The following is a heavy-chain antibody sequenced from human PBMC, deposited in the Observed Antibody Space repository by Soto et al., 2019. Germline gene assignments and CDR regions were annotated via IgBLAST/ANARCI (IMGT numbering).Heavy chain of an antibody. Sequence: QVQLVQSGAEVKKPGASVKVSCKASGYTFTSYGISWVRQAPGQGLEWMGWISAYNGNTNYAQKLQGRVTMTTDTSTSAGYMELRSLRSDDTAVYYCASSLLVGYGLEGESDWGQGTLVTVSS. V-gene: IGHV1-18*01. CDR1: GYTFTSYG. CDR2: ISAYNGNT. CDR3: ASSLLVGYGLEGESD. J-gene: IGHJ4*02. D-gene: IGHD5-18*01.